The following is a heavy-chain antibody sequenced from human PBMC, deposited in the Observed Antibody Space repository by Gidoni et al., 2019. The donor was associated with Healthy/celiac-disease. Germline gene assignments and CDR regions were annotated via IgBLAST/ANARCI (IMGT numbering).Heavy chain of an antibody. D-gene: IGHD1-1*01. V-gene: IGHV5-51*01. CDR1: GYSFTSYW. CDR3: ARQALDNWNDAGEWIYWFDP. CDR2: IYPGDSDT. Sequence: EVQLVQSGAEVKKPGESLKISCKGSGYSFTSYWIGWVRQMPGKGLEWMGIIYPGDSDTRYSPSFQGQVTISADKSISTAYLQWSSLKASDTAMYYCARQALDNWNDAGEWIYWFDPWGQGTLVTVSS. J-gene: IGHJ5*02.